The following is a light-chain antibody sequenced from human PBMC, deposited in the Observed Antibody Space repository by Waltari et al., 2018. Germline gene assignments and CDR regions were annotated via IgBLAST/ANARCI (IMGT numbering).Light chain of an antibody. J-gene: IGLJ2*01. CDR3: QVWDTTADLAI. CDR1: NIATKS. Sequence: SYVLTQPPSVSVAPGQTASITCGGNNIATKSVHWYQQKPGQAPVLVVYNDSDRPSGIAERFSGSHSGNTATLTISRVEAGDEADYYCQVWDTTADLAIFGGGTKLTVL. V-gene: IGLV3-21*02. CDR2: NDS.